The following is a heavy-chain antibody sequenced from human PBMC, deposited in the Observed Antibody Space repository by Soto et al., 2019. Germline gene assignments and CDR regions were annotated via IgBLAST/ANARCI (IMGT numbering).Heavy chain of an antibody. CDR3: SRDRSSGFYYDLTFDL. V-gene: IGHV3-30-3*01. CDR2: VSYDGSRK. D-gene: IGHD3-22*01. J-gene: IGHJ3*01. Sequence: QVQLVESGGGVVQPGRSLRLSCAASGFTFSNYAMHWVRQAPGKGLEWVAIVSYDGSRKYYADSVKGRFTISRDNSKNTVYVQMNSLSPADTAVYYCSRDRSSGFYYDLTFDLWGQGTVVTVSS. CDR1: GFTFSNYA.